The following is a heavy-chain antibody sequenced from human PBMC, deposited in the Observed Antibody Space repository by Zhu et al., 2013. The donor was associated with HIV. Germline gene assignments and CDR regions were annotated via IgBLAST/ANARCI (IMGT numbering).Heavy chain of an antibody. V-gene: IGHV4-34*01. Sequence: QVQLQQWGAGLLKPSETLSLTCAVYGGSFSGYYWSWIRQPPGKGLEWIGEINHSGSTNYNPSLKSRVTISVDTSKNQFSLKLSSVTAADTAVYYCARGRRITMVRGHPYYYYYYYMDVRGKGTTVTVSS. CDR2: INHSGST. CDR3: ARGRRITMVRGHPYYYYYYYMDV. J-gene: IGHJ6*03. D-gene: IGHD3-10*01. CDR1: GGSFSGYY.